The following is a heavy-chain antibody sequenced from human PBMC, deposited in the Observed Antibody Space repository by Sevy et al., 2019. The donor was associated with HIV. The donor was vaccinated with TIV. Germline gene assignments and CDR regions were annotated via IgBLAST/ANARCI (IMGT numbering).Heavy chain of an antibody. CDR3: ARAPSGSQGPGQYFHH. CDR1: GYTFTYYH. D-gene: IGHD1-26*01. V-gene: IGHV1-18*01. J-gene: IGHJ1*01. CDR2: ITPNNGHT. Sequence: ASVKVSCKASGYTFTYYHIAWVRQAPGQGLEWMGWITPNNGHTNIAQRLQGRVTMTTDTSTSTAYLELRSLTSDDTAVSYCARAPSGSQGPGQYFHHWGQGTLVTVSS.